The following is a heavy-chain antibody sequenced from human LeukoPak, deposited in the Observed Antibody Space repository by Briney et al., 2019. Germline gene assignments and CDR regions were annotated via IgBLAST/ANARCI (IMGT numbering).Heavy chain of an antibody. V-gene: IGHV3-48*03. CDR2: VSSNGTTT. CDR1: GFSFTNFE. CDR3: ARDMLGYFDS. Sequence: GGSLRLSCAASGFSFTNFEMNWVRQAPGKGLEWVAYVSSNGTTTYYADSVKGRFTISRDNAKNSLYLQMNSLRAGDTAVYYCARDMLGYFDSWGQGTLVTVSS. D-gene: IGHD2-15*01. J-gene: IGHJ4*02.